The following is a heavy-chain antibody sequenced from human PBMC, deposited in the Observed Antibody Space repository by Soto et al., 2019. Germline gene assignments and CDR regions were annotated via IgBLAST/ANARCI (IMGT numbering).Heavy chain of an antibody. Sequence: PSETLSLTCTVSGGSISSSSYYWGWIRQPPGKGLEWIGSIYYSGSTYYNPSLKSRVTISVDTSKNQFSLKLSSVTAADTAVYYCARHRMGRWIQSLNWFDPWGQGTLVTAPQ. CDR3: ARHRMGRWIQSLNWFDP. J-gene: IGHJ5*02. CDR2: IYYSGST. CDR1: GGSISSSSYY. V-gene: IGHV4-39*01. D-gene: IGHD5-18*01.